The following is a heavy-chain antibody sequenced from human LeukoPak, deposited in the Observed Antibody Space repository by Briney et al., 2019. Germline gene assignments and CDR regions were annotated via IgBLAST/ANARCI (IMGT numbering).Heavy chain of an antibody. V-gene: IGHV5-10-1*01. CDR1: GYSSTSYW. CDR3: ARLASARYSYYFDY. J-gene: IGHJ4*02. Sequence: GESLKISCKGSGYSSTSYWISWVRQMPGKGLEWMGRTDPSDSYTNYSPSFQGHVTISADKSISTAYLQWSSLKASDTAMYYCARLASARYSYYFDYWGQGTLVTVSS. CDR2: TDPSDSYT. D-gene: IGHD2-15*01.